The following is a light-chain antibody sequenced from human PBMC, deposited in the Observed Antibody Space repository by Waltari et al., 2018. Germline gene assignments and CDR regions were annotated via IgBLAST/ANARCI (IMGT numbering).Light chain of an antibody. CDR3: GTWDSSLSAEV. CDR2: ENN. Sequence: QSVLTQPPSVSAAPGQKVTISCSGSSSNIGNNYVSWYQQLPGTAPKLLIYENNKLPSGIPDRFSCSKSGTSATLGITGLQTGDEADYYCGTWDSSLSAEVFGGGTKLTVL. V-gene: IGLV1-51*02. CDR1: SSNIGNNY. J-gene: IGLJ3*02.